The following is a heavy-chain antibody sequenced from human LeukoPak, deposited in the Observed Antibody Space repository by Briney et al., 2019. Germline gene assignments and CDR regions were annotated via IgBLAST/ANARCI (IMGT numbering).Heavy chain of an antibody. D-gene: IGHD2-8*01. CDR2: ISAQHGQT. CDR3: AGSLGHCTSNVCYLKY. Sequence: ASVKVSCKTSGYSENFYGITWVRQVAGQGLEWMGWISAQHGQTEYAPNSQDRVTMTTDTYTNTAYMELRSLISDDTAVYYCAGSLGHCTSNVCYLKYWGQGTLVTVSS. V-gene: IGHV1-18*01. CDR1: GYSENFYG. J-gene: IGHJ4*02.